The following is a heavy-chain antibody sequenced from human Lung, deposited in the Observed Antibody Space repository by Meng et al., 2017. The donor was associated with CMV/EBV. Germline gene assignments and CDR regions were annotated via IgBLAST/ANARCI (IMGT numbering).Heavy chain of an antibody. J-gene: IGHJ5*02. CDR1: GGSISSGGYY. V-gene: IGHV4-31*03. CDR2: IYYSGST. Sequence: XLSLXCTVSGGSISSGGYYWSWIRQHPGKGLEWIGYIYYSGSTYYNPSLKSRVTISVDTSKNQFSLKLSSVTAADTAVYYCARGGTSTFDPWGQGTLVTVSS. D-gene: IGHD1-1*01. CDR3: ARGGTSTFDP.